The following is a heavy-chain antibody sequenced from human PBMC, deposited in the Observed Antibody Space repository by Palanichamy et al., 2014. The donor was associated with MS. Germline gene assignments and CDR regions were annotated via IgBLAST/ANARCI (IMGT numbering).Heavy chain of an antibody. CDR2: ISASGGST. D-gene: IGHD6-13*01. Sequence: EVQLVESGGGLVQPGGSLRLSCAASGFTFSTYAMSWVRQAPGKGLEWVSAISASGGSTYYADSVKGRFTISRDNSKNTLYVQMNSLSAGDTGVYYCANHDRMAAPGYYYYYMDVWGKGTTVTVSS. CDR1: GFTFSTYA. CDR3: ANHDRMAAPGYYYYYMDV. J-gene: IGHJ6*03. V-gene: IGHV3-23*04.